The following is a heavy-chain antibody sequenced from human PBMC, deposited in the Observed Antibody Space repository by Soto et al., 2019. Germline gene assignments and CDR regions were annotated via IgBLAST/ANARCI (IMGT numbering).Heavy chain of an antibody. J-gene: IGHJ4*02. CDR1: GYTFAAYY. CDR2: INPTSGGT. Sequence: ASVKVSCKTSGYTFAAYYIHCIRQAPGQGLEWMGWINPTSGGTVYAQNFQDRVTMTRDTSISTAYMELRRLNSDDTAVYYCARDPDYGDYWGYFFDSWGQGTPVTVS. D-gene: IGHD4-17*01. V-gene: IGHV1-2*02. CDR3: ARDPDYGDYWGYFFDS.